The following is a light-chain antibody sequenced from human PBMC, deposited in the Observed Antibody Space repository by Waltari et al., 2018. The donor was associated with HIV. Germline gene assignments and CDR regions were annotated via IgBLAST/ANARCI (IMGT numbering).Light chain of an antibody. J-gene: IGLJ1*01. Sequence: QLVLTQSPSASASLGASVKLTCTLSSGHSSYAIAWHQQQPEKGPRYLMKLNSDGSHSKGDGLPDRFSGSSSGAERYLTISSLQSEDEADYYWQTGGTGLHVFGTGTKVTVL. CDR2: LNSDGSH. CDR3: QTGGTGLHV. CDR1: SGHSSYA. V-gene: IGLV4-69*02.